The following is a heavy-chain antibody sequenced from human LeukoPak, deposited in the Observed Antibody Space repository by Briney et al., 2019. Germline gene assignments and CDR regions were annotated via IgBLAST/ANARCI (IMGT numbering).Heavy chain of an antibody. CDR2: ISYDGSNK. J-gene: IGHJ6*02. Sequence: GRSLRLSCAASGFTFSSYGMHWVRQAPGKGLEWVAVISYDGSNKYYADSVKGRFTISRDNSKNTLYLQMNSLRAEDPAVYYCARDRVITFGGVIVNYYYGMDVWGQGTTVTVSS. D-gene: IGHD3-16*02. CDR3: ARDRVITFGGVIVNYYYGMDV. V-gene: IGHV3-30*03. CDR1: GFTFSSYG.